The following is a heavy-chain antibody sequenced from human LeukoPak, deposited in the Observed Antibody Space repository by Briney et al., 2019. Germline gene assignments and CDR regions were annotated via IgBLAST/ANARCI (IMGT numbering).Heavy chain of an antibody. D-gene: IGHD3-16*02. J-gene: IGHJ5*02. V-gene: IGHV4-39*01. Sequence: SETLSLTCTVSGGSISSSSYYWGWIRQPPGKGLEWIGNIYSGSTYYNPSLKSRVTISVDTSKNQFSLKLSSVTAADTAVYYCARRGFIFNWFDPWGQGTLVTVSS. CDR3: ARRGFIFNWFDP. CDR2: IYSGST. CDR1: GGSISSSSYY.